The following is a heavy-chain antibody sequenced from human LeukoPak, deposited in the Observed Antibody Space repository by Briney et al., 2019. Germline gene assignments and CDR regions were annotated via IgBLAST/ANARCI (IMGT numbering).Heavy chain of an antibody. J-gene: IGHJ4*02. D-gene: IGHD7-27*01. CDR2: IKQDGSEK. Sequence: PGGSLRLSCAASGFTFSNYWMSWVRQAPGKGLEWVANIKQDGSEKQYVDSVKGRFAISRDNAENSLYLQMNSLKAEDTAVYYCGRFTRSGDSVYWGQGTLVTVSS. V-gene: IGHV3-7*04. CDR1: GFTFSNYW. CDR3: GRFTRSGDSVY.